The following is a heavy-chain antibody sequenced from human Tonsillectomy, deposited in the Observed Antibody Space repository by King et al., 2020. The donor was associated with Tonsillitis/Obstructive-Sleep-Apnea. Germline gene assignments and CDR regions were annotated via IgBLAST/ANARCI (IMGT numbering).Heavy chain of an antibody. CDR3: ARETDQHISSSLDH. J-gene: IGHJ4*02. CDR1: GFIFSSYG. CDR2: VSFHGSDK. Sequence: VQLVESGGGVVQPGRSQRLSCAASGFIFSSYGMHWVRQAPGKGLEWVSVVSFHGSDKYYADSVEGRFTISRDNSRNTLYLQMNSLRAEDTAVYYCARETDQHISSSLDHWGQGPLVTVSS. V-gene: IGHV3-30*03. D-gene: IGHD6-6*01.